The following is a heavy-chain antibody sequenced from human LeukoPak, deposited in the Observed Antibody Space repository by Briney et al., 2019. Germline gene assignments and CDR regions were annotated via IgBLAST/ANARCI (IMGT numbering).Heavy chain of an antibody. D-gene: IGHD3-10*01. CDR1: GFTFSSYE. CDR2: ISSSGSTI. V-gene: IGHV3-48*03. J-gene: IGHJ4*02. CDR3: ARGLLWFGELLSQSYYFDY. Sequence: TGGSLRLSCAASGFTFSSYEMNWVRQAPGKGLEWVPYISSSGSTIYYADSVKGRFTISRDNAKNSLYLQMNSLRAEDTAVYYCARGLLWFGELLSQSYYFDYWGQGTLVTVSS.